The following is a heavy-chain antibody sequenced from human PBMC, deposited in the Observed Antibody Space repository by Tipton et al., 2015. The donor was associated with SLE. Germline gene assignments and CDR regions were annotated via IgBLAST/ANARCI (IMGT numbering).Heavy chain of an antibody. V-gene: IGHV4-38-2*02. J-gene: IGHJ4*02. CDR1: GYSISGGYY. D-gene: IGHD6-13*01. CDR2: IYYSGST. Sequence: TLSLTCTVSGYSISGGYYWGWIRQSPGKGLEWIGYIYYSGSTNYNPSRKSRVTISVDTSKNQFSLKLSSVTAADTAVYYCARWASSSWEAFDYWGQGTLVTVSS. CDR3: ARWASSSWEAFDY.